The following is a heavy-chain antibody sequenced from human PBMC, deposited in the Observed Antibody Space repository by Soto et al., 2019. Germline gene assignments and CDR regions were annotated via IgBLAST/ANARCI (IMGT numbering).Heavy chain of an antibody. CDR3: ARDSRYCTDGGCSIMRDAFDV. D-gene: IGHD2-15*01. CDR1: RFSVTNNKY. CDR2: FYLSGRT. Sequence: QAQLQESGPGLVRPSGTLSLTCTVSRFSVTNNKYLNLVRLSPGKALRGIGEFYLSGRTYYNPSLSGRASISMDKSKNQISLNLTSVTAADTAVYYCARDSRYCTDGGCSIMRDAFDVWGQGTLVTVSS. J-gene: IGHJ3*01. V-gene: IGHV4-4*02.